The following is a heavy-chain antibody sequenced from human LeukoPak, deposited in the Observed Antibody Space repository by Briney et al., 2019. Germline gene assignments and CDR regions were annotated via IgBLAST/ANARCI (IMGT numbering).Heavy chain of an antibody. V-gene: IGHV3-30-3*01. J-gene: IGHJ4*02. CDR1: GDSITSGT. Sequence: LSLTCAVSGDSITSGTSYWGWIRQPPGKGLEWVAVISDDGNGDYYADSVKGRFTISRDDPKNTLYLQMNSLRVEDTAMYYCARGSYGDLKWGQGTLVTVSS. CDR2: ISDDGNGD. D-gene: IGHD4-17*01. CDR3: ARGSYGDLK.